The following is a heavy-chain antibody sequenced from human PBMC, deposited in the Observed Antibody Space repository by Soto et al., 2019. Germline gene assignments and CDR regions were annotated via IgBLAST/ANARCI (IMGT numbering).Heavy chain of an antibody. D-gene: IGHD3-10*01. CDR1: GGSISSGGYY. CDR2: IYYSGST. Sequence: SETLYLTCTVSGGSISSGGYYWSWIRQHPGKGLEWIGYIYYSGSTYYNPSLKSRVTISVDTSKNQFSLKLSSVTAADTAVYYCARDSGSGSYYNDDYYYGMDVWGQGTTVTVSS. CDR3: ARDSGSGSYYNDDYYYGMDV. J-gene: IGHJ6*02. V-gene: IGHV4-31*03.